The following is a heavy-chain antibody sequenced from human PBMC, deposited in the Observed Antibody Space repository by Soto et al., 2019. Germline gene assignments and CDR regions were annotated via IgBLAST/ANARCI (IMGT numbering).Heavy chain of an antibody. D-gene: IGHD6-25*01. CDR2: VYYTGST. Sequence: QVQLQESGPGLVKPSQTLSLTCTVSGGSISSGDSYWSWIRQPPGKGLEWIGYVYYTGSTDYNSSLKSRLIISVDTSKNQCSLNLRSVTAADTAVYYCAREQPNSSGFAPFDIWGQVTKVTVSS. V-gene: IGHV4-30-4*01. CDR3: AREQPNSSGFAPFDI. CDR1: GGSISSGDSY. J-gene: IGHJ3*02.